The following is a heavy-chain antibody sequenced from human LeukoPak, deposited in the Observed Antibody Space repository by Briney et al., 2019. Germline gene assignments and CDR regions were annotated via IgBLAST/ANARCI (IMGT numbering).Heavy chain of an antibody. CDR2: IKSKPDGGTT. V-gene: IGHV3-15*01. J-gene: IGHJ4*02. CDR1: GFTFSNAW. CDR3: STGGYCFDY. Sequence: IPGGSLRLSCAASGFTFSNAWMNWVRQAPGKGLEWVGRIKSKPDGGTTDYAAPVKGRFSISRDDSKNTLYLQMNSLKTEDTAVYYCSTGGYCFDYWGLGTLVTVSS.